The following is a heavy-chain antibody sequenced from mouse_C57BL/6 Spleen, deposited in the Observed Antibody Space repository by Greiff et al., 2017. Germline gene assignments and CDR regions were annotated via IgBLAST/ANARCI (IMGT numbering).Heavy chain of an antibody. CDR3: ARSEAYYYGSSEAMDY. D-gene: IGHD1-1*01. V-gene: IGHV1-64*01. CDR2: IHPNSGST. Sequence: QVQLKQPGAELVKPGASVKLSCKASGYTFTSYWMHWVKQRPGQGLEWIGMIHPNSGSTNYNEKFKSKATLTVDKSSSTAYMQLSSLTSEDSAVYYCARSEAYYYGSSEAMDYWGQGTSVTVSS. CDR1: GYTFTSYW. J-gene: IGHJ4*01.